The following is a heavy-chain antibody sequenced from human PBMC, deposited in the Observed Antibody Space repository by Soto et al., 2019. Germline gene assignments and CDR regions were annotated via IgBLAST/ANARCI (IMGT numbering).Heavy chain of an antibody. CDR2: IYYSGST. J-gene: IGHJ3*02. CDR1: GGSVSSGSYY. D-gene: IGHD2-15*01. Sequence: SETLSLTCTVSGGSVSSGSYYWSWIRQPPGKGLEWIGYIYYSGSTNYNPSLKSRVTISVDTSKNQFSLKLSSVTAADTAGYYCARAPPHCSGGSCYSGAAFDIWGQGTMVTVSS. CDR3: ARAPPHCSGGSCYSGAAFDI. V-gene: IGHV4-61*01.